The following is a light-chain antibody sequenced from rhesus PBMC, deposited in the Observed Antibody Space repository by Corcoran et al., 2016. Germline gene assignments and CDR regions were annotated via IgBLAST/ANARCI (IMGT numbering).Light chain of an antibody. CDR3: QKGYGTPWT. J-gene: IGKJ1*01. Sequence: DIQMTQSPSSLSASVGDRVTITCRTSENVNNYLNWYQQKPGKAPKFLIYKASTLHSGVPSRFTVRGAWTDYSFTISNLQPEDVAIYYCQKGYGTPWTFGQGTKVEIK. CDR2: KAS. CDR1: ENVNNY. V-gene: IGKV1-74*01.